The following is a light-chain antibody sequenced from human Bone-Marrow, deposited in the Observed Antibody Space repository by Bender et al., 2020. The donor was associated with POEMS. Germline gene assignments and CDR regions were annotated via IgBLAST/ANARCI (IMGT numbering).Light chain of an antibody. CDR1: SSNIGAGFD. V-gene: IGLV1-40*01. Sequence: QSVLTQPPSVSEAPGQRVTISCTGSSSNIGAGFDVHWYQQFPGTPPKVLIYGNSNRPSGVPDRFSGSKSGTSASLAITGLQAEDEADYYCSSNAGTDTVVFGGGTKVTVL. CDR3: SSNAGTDTVV. J-gene: IGLJ2*01. CDR2: GNS.